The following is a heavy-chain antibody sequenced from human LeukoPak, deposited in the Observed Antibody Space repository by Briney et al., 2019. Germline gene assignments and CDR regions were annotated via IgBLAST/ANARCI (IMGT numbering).Heavy chain of an antibody. CDR2: IYYSGST. Sequence: SETLSLTCTASGGSISSYYWSWIRQPPGKGLEWIGYIYYSGSTNYNPSLKSQVTISVSTSKNQFSLQLTSVTAEGTAFYYGARADYGYYEGNWFDPWGQGTLVTVSS. CDR1: GGSISSYY. CDR3: ARADYGYYEGNWFDP. V-gene: IGHV4-59*01. J-gene: IGHJ5*02. D-gene: IGHD4-17*01.